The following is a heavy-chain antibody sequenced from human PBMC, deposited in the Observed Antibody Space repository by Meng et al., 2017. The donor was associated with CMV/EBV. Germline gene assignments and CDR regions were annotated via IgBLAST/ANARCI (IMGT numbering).Heavy chain of an antibody. CDR2: IYYGGST. CDR1: CVSISSSSYY. V-gene: IGHV4-39*07. Sequence: LSCTVSCVSISSSSYYWGWIRQLPGKGLEWIGSIYYGGSTYYNPSLKSRVTISVDRSKNQFSLNLSSVTAADTAVYYCARGNSYDSSGYYYGGMDVWGQGTTVTVSS. D-gene: IGHD3-22*01. CDR3: ARGNSYDSSGYYYGGMDV. J-gene: IGHJ6*02.